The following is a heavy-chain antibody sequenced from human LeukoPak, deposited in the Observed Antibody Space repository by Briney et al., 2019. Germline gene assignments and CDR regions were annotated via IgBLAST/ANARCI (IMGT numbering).Heavy chain of an antibody. CDR3: AKDLVNSTGRDRYYGMDV. V-gene: IGHV3-30*18. J-gene: IGHJ6*02. CDR1: GSTFSMYG. CDR2: ISYDGSNK. Sequence: GGSLRLSCVASGSTFSMYGIHWVRQAPGRGLEGVAAISYDGSNKYYGDSVKGRFTISRDNSKNTLYVQMNSLRAEDTAVYYCAKDLVNSTGRDRYYGMDVWGQGTTVTVSS. D-gene: IGHD6-25*01.